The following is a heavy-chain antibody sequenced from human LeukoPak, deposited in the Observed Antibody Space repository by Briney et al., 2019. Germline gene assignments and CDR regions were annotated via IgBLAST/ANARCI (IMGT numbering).Heavy chain of an antibody. CDR1: GFTFSNYW. D-gene: IGHD2-2*02. CDR3: AKKQEGLYNFDY. CDR2: ISVSGGNT. J-gene: IGHJ4*02. V-gene: IGHV3-23*01. Sequence: GGSLRLSCAASGFTFSNYWMSWVRQAPGKGLEWVSAISVSGGNTYYADSVKGRFTISRDNSKNTLYLQMNSLRAEDTAVYYCAKKQEGLYNFDYWGQGTLVTVSS.